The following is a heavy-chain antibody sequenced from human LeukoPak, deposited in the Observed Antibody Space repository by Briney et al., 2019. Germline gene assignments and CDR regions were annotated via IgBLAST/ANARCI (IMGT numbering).Heavy chain of an antibody. V-gene: IGHV3-23*01. D-gene: IGHD3-3*01. Sequence: GGSLRLSCAASGFTFSSYAMSWVRQAPGKGLEWVSAISGSGGSTYYADSVKGRFTISRDNSKHTLYLQMNSLRAEDTAIYYCAKLSEVTIFGVVIPDYWGQGTLVTVSS. CDR2: ISGSGGST. CDR3: AKLSEVTIFGVVIPDY. J-gene: IGHJ4*02. CDR1: GFTFSSYA.